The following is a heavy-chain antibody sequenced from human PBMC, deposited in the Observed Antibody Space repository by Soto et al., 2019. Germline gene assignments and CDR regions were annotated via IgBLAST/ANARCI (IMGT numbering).Heavy chain of an antibody. V-gene: IGHV4-30-2*01. Sequence: SETLSLTCADSGGSISGTTYSWSWIRQPPGKGLEWIGYIYDSGNTYYNPSLKSQFSISVDRSKNQFSLKLSSVTAADTAVYYCARGQGAAAGHSNFDYWGQGALVTVSS. CDR2: IYDSGNT. J-gene: IGHJ4*02. D-gene: IGHD6-13*01. CDR1: GGSISGTTYS. CDR3: ARGQGAAAGHSNFDY.